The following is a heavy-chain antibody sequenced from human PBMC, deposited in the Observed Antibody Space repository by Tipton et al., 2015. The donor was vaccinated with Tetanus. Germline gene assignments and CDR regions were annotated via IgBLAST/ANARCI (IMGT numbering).Heavy chain of an antibody. Sequence: TLSLTCTVSGGSISSYYWSWIRQPPGKGLEWIGYIYYSGSTNYNPSLKSRVTMSVDTSKNQFSLKLSSVTAADTAVYYCARAPIGPGAHYWGQGTLVTVSS. V-gene: IGHV4-59*12. CDR1: GGSISSYY. CDR2: IYYSGST. J-gene: IGHJ4*02. CDR3: ARAPIGPGAHY.